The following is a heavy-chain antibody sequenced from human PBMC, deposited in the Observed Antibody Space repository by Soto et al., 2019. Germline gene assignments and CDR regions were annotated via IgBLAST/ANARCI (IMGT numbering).Heavy chain of an antibody. D-gene: IGHD3-22*01. CDR3: ARPSGGYYDSSGYIDAFDI. CDR1: GGTFSSYA. V-gene: IGHV1-69*13. J-gene: IGHJ3*02. CDR2: IIPIFGTA. Sequence: ASVKVSCKASGGTFSSYAISWVRQAPGQGLEWMGGIIPIFGTANYAQKFQGRVTITADESTSTAYMELSSLRSEDTAVYYCARPSGGYYDSSGYIDAFDIWGQGTMVTVSS.